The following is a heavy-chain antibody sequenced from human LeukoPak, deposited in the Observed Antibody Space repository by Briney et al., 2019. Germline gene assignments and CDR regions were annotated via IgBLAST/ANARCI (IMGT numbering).Heavy chain of an antibody. J-gene: IGHJ4*02. V-gene: IGHV3-53*01. D-gene: IGHD3-16*01. Sequence: GGSLRLSCAASGFIVSNKYMSWVRQAPGKGLEWVSVIYSGTNTYYADSVQGRFTISRDTSRNTLYLQMNSLRAEDTAVYYSTRLGPYYFDSWGQGTLVIVSS. CDR2: IYSGTNT. CDR3: TRLGPYYFDS. CDR1: GFIVSNKY.